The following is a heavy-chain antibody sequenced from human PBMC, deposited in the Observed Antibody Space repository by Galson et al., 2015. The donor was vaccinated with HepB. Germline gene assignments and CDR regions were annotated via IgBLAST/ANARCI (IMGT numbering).Heavy chain of an antibody. CDR3: AKISVDTGNFGAFDI. V-gene: IGHV3-30*02. CDR2: IRYDGSNK. CDR1: GFTFSSYG. Sequence: SLRLSCAASGFTFSSYGMHWVRQAPGKGLEWVAFIRYDGSNKYYADSVKGRFTISRDNSKNTLYLQMNSLRAEVTAVYYCAKISVDTGNFGAFDIWGQGTMVTVSS. J-gene: IGHJ3*02. D-gene: IGHD5-18*01.